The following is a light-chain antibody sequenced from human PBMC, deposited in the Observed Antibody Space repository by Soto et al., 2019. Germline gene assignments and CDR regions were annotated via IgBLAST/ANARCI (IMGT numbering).Light chain of an antibody. J-gene: IGKJ2*01. V-gene: IGKV1-39*01. CDR3: QQSYSAPYT. CDR1: QSVSSD. Sequence: DIQMTQSPSSLSASVGDRVTITCRASQSVSSDLNWYHQRPGKAPKLLIYAASSLQSGVPSRFSGSRSWTEFTLTIRSLQPADLITCSCQQSYSAPYTFGQGTNVEIK. CDR2: AAS.